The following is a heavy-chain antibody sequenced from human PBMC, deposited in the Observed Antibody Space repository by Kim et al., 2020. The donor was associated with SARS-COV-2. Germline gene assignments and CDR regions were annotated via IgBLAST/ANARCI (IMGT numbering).Heavy chain of an antibody. D-gene: IGHD6-19*01. CDR3: ARGWQWLDAFDI. Sequence: NYNPSLKSRVTISVDTSKNQFSLKLSSVTAADTAVYYCARGWQWLDAFDIWGQGTMVTVSS. V-gene: IGHV4-34*01. J-gene: IGHJ3*02.